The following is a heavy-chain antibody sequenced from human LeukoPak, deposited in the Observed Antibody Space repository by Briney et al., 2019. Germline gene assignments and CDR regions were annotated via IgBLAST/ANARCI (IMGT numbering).Heavy chain of an antibody. CDR2: INPNSGDT. V-gene: IGHV1-2*02. CDR3: ATTYGDSRI. J-gene: IGHJ4*02. D-gene: IGHD3-10*01. Sequence: ASVKVSCKASGYTFTGYYMHWVRQAPGQGLEWMAWINPNSGDTNYAQKFQGRVSLTRDTSISTAYMELRRLRSDDTAVFYCATTYGDSRIWGQGTLVTVSS. CDR1: GYTFTGYY.